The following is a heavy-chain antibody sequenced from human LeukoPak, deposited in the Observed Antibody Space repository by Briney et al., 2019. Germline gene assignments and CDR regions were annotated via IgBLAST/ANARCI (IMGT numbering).Heavy chain of an antibody. V-gene: IGHV3-30-3*01. CDR3: ARGKGFYYYGMDV. J-gene: IGHJ6*02. Sequence: GGSLGLSCAASGFTFSSYAMHWVRQAPGKGLEWVAVISYDGSNKYYADSVKGRFTISRDNSKNTLYLQMNSLRAEDTAVYYCARGKGFYYYGMDVWGQGTTVTVSS. CDR1: GFTFSSYA. CDR2: ISYDGSNK.